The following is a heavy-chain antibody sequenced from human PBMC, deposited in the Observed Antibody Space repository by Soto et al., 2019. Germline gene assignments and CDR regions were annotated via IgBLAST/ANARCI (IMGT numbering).Heavy chain of an antibody. V-gene: IGHV3-23*01. CDR3: AKDQRVVAAIQVDY. CDR2: ISGSGGST. J-gene: IGHJ4*02. CDR1: GFTFSSYA. D-gene: IGHD2-15*01. Sequence: GGSLRLSCAASGFTFSSYAMSWVRQAPGKGLEWVSAISGSGGSTYYADSVKGRFTISRDNSKNTLYLQMNSLRAEDTAVYYRAKDQRVVAAIQVDYWGQGTLVTVSS.